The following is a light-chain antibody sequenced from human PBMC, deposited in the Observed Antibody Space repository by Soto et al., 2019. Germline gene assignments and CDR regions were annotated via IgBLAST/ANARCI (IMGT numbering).Light chain of an antibody. CDR2: VAY. Sequence: MQLTQCPSSLSSSVGYRVTITCRASQDITNFLAWYQQKQGKAPKLLIYVAYTLQSGVQSRFSGSGSGTDFTLTISSLQPEDFATSFCQKVESYPSTVGGGPKV. CDR1: QDITNF. CDR3: QKVESYPST. J-gene: IGKJ4*01. V-gene: IGKV1-9*01.